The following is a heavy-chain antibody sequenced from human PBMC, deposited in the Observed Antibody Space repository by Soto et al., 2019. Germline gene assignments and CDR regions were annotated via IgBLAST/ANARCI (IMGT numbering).Heavy chain of an antibody. V-gene: IGHV3-23*01. CDR3: AKHDFWTLYNTRLDS. CDR2: ISGSGGDT. J-gene: IGHJ4*02. CDR1: GFTFTSYA. Sequence: EVQLLESGGGLVQPGGSLRLSCSASGFTFTSYAMSWVRQAPGKGLEWVSGISGSGGDTKSADSVKGRFTISRDNFKNMLYLQMNSLRAEDTAVYYCAKHDFWTLYNTRLDSWGQGTLVTVSS. D-gene: IGHD3-3*01.